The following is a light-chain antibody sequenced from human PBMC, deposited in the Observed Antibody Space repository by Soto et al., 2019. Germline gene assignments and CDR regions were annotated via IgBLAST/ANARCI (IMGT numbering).Light chain of an antibody. CDR1: QSLLHSNGYTY. CDR3: MQALQTPS. J-gene: IGKJ4*01. CDR2: LGS. V-gene: IGKV2-28*01. Sequence: DIVMTQSPLSLPVTPREPASISCRSSQSLLHSNGYTYLDWYLQKPGQSPQLLIYLGSNRASGVPDRFSGSGSGTDFTLQISRVEAEDVGVYYCMQALQTPSFGGGTKVDIK.